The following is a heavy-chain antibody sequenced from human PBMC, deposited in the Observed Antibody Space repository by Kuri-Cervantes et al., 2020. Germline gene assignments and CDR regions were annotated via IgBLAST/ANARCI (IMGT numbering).Heavy chain of an antibody. J-gene: IGHJ4*02. D-gene: IGHD5-18*01. V-gene: IGHV1-8*01. CDR2: MNPNSGNT. CDR3: ARGGYSYGQGSQDFRFDY. CDR1: GYTFTSYY. Sequence: ASVKDSCKASGYTFTSYYINWVRQATAQGLEWMGWMNPNSGNTGYAQKFLGRVTMTRNTSISTAYTELSSLRSADTAVYYCARGGYSYGQGSQDFRFDYWGQGTLVTVSS.